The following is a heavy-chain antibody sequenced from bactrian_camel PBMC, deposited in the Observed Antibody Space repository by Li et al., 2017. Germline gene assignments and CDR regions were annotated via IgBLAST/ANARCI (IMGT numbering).Heavy chain of an antibody. V-gene: IGHV3S26*01. CDR1: ESTYRSIC. CDR2: IYSGDGSA. D-gene: IGHD2*01. CDR3: AVYDAYAGRCSFREDYYDY. J-gene: IGHJ4*01. Sequence: VQLVESGGGSVQAGGSLTLSCTASESTYRSICMAWFRQAPGSQRETVAAIYSGDGSAIYTDSATGRFTISQDSASKTVVLQMNSLKPEDTGMYHCAVYDAYAGRCSFREDYYDYWGPGTQVTVS.